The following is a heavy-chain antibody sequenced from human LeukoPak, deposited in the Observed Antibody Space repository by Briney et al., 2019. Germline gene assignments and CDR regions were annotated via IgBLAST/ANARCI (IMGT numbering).Heavy chain of an antibody. V-gene: IGHV1-18*01. D-gene: IGHD1-26*01. J-gene: IGHJ4*02. CDR2: ISAYNGNT. CDR3: ASRGSISGRYDFDY. CDR1: GYTFTSYG. Sequence: ASVKVSFKASGYTFTSYGSSWVRQAPGQGLEWMGWISAYNGNTNYAQKLQGIVTMTTDTSTSTAYLELRSLRSDDTAVYYCASRGSISGRYDFDYWGQGTLVTVSS.